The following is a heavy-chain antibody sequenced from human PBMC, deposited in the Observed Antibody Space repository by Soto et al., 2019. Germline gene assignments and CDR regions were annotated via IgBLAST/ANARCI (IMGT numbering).Heavy chain of an antibody. V-gene: IGHV3-30*18. CDR1: GLTFSSYG. CDR3: AKGCGTGSSCYILDY. J-gene: IGHJ4*02. CDR2: ISNEGRDE. Sequence: QVQLVESGGGVVQPGRSLRLSCEVSGLTFSSYGMHWVRQAPGKGLEWVAIISNEGRDEKYADSMKGRFTISRDNSKNTLYLQMNSLRAEDTAVYYCAKGCGTGSSCYILDYWGQGTLVTVSS. D-gene: IGHD2-15*01.